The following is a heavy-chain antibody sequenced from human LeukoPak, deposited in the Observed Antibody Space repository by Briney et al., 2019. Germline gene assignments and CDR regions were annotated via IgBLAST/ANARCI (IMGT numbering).Heavy chain of an antibody. J-gene: IGHJ4*02. CDR3: AKDVGSSWSLDY. D-gene: IGHD6-13*01. CDR2: INWNGGST. CDR1: GFTFDDYG. V-gene: IGHV3-20*04. Sequence: PGGSLRLSCAASGFTFDDYGMSWVRQAPGKGLEWVSGINWNGGSTYYADSVKGRFTISRDNSKNTLYLQMNSLRAEDTAVYYCAKDVGSSWSLDYWGQGTLVTVSS.